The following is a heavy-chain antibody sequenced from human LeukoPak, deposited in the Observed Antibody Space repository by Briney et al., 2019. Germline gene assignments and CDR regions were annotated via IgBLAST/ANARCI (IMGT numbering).Heavy chain of an antibody. CDR2: INHSGST. CDR1: GGSFSRYY. V-gene: IGHV4-34*01. CDR3: ARGNMWDYRRYYYYMDV. J-gene: IGHJ6*03. D-gene: IGHD4-11*01. Sequence: SDTLSLTCAVNGGSFSRYYWSWIRQPPGKGLEWIGEINHSGSTNYNPSLKSRVTISVDTSKNQFSLKLNSVTAADTAIYYCARGNMWDYRRYYYYMDVWGKGTTVTVSS.